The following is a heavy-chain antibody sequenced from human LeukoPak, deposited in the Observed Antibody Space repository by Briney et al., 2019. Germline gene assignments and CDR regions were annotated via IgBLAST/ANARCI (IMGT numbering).Heavy chain of an antibody. J-gene: IGHJ4*02. Sequence: SETLSLTCTVSGGSISSYYWGWIRKPPGKGLEWIGSIYYSGSTYYNPSLKSRVTIFVDRSKNQFSLNLTSVTAADTAVYYCARRSSGYYVYWGQGTLVTVSS. CDR2: IYYSGST. D-gene: IGHD6-19*01. CDR1: GGSISSYY. V-gene: IGHV4-39*01. CDR3: ARRSSGYYVY.